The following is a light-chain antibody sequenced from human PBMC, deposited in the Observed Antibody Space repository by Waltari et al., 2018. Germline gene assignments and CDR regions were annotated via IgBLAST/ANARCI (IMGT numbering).Light chain of an antibody. V-gene: IGKV1-12*01. CDR1: QDISNW. Sequence: DIQMTQSPSSVSASVGDRVTITCRASQDISNWLAWHQQKPGKGPNLLIFGAFTLQGGVPSRFSGSGSGTDFTLTISGLQPEDSATYFCQQGSSFPPTFGQGTKVEIK. J-gene: IGKJ1*01. CDR3: QQGSSFPPT. CDR2: GAF.